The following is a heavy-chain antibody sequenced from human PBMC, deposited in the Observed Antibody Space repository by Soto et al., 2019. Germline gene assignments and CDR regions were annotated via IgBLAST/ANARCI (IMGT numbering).Heavy chain of an antibody. V-gene: IGHV4-31*01. D-gene: IGHD5-12*01. CDR2: SYYSGNT. CDR1: GDAISRGGYY. CDR3: VRCCGYTGSGPGGWWLDP. Sequence: QVQLQESGPGLVKPSQTLSLTCNDSGDAISRGGYYWGGIRHHPGNALQWLGYSYYSGNTYYIPSLRGVIIILVGMTEHQFSLKLTSATAADTAVYYCVRCCGYTGSGPGGWWLDPWGQGILVTVSS. J-gene: IGHJ5*02.